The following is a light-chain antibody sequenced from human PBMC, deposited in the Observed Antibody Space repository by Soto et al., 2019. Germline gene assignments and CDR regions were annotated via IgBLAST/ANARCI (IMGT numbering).Light chain of an antibody. Sequence: EIVLTQSPGTLSLSPGERVTLFCRASQSVSSSFLGWYQQKPGQAPRLLIYGASSRATGIPDRFSGSGSGTDFTLIISRLEPEDFAVYYCQQYGSSPLTFGGGTKVEIK. CDR3: QQYGSSPLT. CDR2: GAS. CDR1: QSVSSSF. V-gene: IGKV3-20*01. J-gene: IGKJ4*01.